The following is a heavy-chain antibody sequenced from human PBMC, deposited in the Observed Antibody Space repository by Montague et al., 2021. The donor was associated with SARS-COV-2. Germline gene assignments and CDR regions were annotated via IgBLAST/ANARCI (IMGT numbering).Heavy chain of an antibody. CDR3: ARLRGGTPGEH. Sequence: SETLSLTCSVSGGSISGYYWSWIRQPPGKGLEWIGTPYYSGATYYNPSLKSRVNTSTDTSKNQFSLKLTSAIAADTAVYYCARLRGGTPGEHWGQGALVTVSS. CDR2: PYYSGAT. D-gene: IGHD2-21*01. J-gene: IGHJ4*02. CDR1: GGSISGYY. V-gene: IGHV4-59*12.